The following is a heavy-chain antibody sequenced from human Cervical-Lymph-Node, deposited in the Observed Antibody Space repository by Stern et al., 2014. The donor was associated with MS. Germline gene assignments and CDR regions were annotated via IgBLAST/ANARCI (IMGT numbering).Heavy chain of an antibody. V-gene: IGHV3-23*04. CDR1: GLNFNKYA. D-gene: IGHD3-22*01. J-gene: IGHJ6*02. Sequence: EVQLVESGGDLVQPGGSLRLSCAASGLNFNKYAMNWVRQAPGKGLEWVSTISGSGGSRYYADSVKGRFTISRDNSENTLYLQMHSLRAEDTAIYYCAKQYFDSSGYSYYYGMDVWGQGTTVTVSS. CDR3: AKQYFDSSGYSYYYGMDV. CDR2: ISGSGGSR.